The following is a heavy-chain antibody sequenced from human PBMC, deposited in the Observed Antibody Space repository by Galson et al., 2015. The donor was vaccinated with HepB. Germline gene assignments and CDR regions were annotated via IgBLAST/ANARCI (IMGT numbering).Heavy chain of an antibody. J-gene: IGHJ6*03. V-gene: IGHV3-30*18. Sequence: SLRLSCAASGFTFSSYGMHWVRQAPGKGLEWVAVISYDGSNKYYADSVKGRFTISRDNSKNTLYLQMNSLRAEDTAVYYCAKDEWGGGSPTVTLNYYYYYYMDVWGKGTTVTVSS. CDR1: GFTFSSYG. CDR2: ISYDGSNK. CDR3: AKDEWGGGSPTVTLNYYYYYYMDV. D-gene: IGHD4-11*01.